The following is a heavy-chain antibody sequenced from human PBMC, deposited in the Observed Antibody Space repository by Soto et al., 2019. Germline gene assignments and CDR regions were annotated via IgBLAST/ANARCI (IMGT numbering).Heavy chain of an antibody. CDR3: ARQVRHYDY. Sequence: SETLSLTCTVSGDSISSGDYYWSWIRQPPGKGLEWIGYTYYSGSTYYNPSLKSRVTISVDTSKNQFSLKLSSVTVADTAVYYCARQVRHYDYWGQGTLVTVSS. D-gene: IGHD4-4*01. CDR1: GDSISSGDYY. V-gene: IGHV4-30-4*01. J-gene: IGHJ4*02. CDR2: TYYSGST.